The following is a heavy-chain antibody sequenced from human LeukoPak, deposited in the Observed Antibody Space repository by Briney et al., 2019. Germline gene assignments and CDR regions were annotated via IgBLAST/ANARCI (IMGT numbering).Heavy chain of an antibody. CDR2: IYYTGST. CDR1: GGSISSSSYY. J-gene: IGHJ4*02. Sequence: SGTLSLTCTVSGGSISSSSYYWGWIRQPPGKGLEWMGSIYYTGSTSYNPSLKSRGTISLDTSKNPFSLKLSSVTAADTAVYYCAPVVAATSNFDYWGQGTLVTASS. CDR3: APVVAATSNFDY. V-gene: IGHV4-39*01. D-gene: IGHD2-15*01.